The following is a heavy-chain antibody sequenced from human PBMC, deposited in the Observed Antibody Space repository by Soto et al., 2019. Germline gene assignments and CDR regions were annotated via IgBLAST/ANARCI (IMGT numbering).Heavy chain of an antibody. CDR1: GFTFSSYG. V-gene: IGHV3-33*01. CDR2: IWYDGSNK. Sequence: QVQLVESGGGVVQPGRSLRLSCAASGFTFSSYGMHWVRQAPGKGLEWVAVIWYDGSNKYYADSVKGRFTISRDNSKNTLYLQMNSLRAEDTAVYYCARSGISQLGHPYGMDVWGQGTTVTVSS. CDR3: ARSGISQLGHPYGMDV. D-gene: IGHD6-6*01. J-gene: IGHJ6*02.